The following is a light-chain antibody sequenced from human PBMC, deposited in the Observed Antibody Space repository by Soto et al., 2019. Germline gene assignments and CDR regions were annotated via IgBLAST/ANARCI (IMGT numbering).Light chain of an antibody. CDR2: AAS. Sequence: DIQMTQSPSSLSASVGDRVTITCRASQGISNYLAWYQQKPGKVPKLLIYAASTLQSGVPSRFSGSGSGTAFTITISSLQPEDVATYYCHKYNSAPRLTFGGGTKVEIK. V-gene: IGKV1-27*01. CDR3: HKYNSAPRLT. J-gene: IGKJ4*01. CDR1: QGISNY.